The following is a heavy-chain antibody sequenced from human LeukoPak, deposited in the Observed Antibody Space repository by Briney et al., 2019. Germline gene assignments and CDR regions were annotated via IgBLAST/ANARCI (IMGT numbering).Heavy chain of an antibody. CDR2: IIPIFGTA. J-gene: IGHJ4*02. CDR3: ALGDDGSYYVY. D-gene: IGHD1-26*01. V-gene: IGHV1-69*13. CDR1: GGTFSSYA. Sequence: ASVKVSCKASGGTFSSYAISWARQAPGQGLEWMGGIIPIFGTANYAQKFQGRVTITADESTSTAYMELSSLRSEDTAVYYCALGDDGSYYVYWGQGTLVAVSS.